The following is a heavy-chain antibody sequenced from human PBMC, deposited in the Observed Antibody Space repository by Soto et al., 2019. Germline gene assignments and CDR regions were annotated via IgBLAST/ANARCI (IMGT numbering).Heavy chain of an antibody. V-gene: IGHV3-74*01. CDR1: GFTFSNYW. CDR2: ISSDGSST. J-gene: IGHJ4*02. Sequence: EVELVESGGGLVQPGGSLRLSCVASGFTFSNYWMHWVRQAPGKGLEWVSRISSDGSSTTYADSVKGRFTISRDNAENSLHLQMMSLRAEDKAVFYCARVRYCSDNSCYSWFDYWGQGVLVTVSS. D-gene: IGHD2-15*01. CDR3: ARVRYCSDNSCYSWFDY.